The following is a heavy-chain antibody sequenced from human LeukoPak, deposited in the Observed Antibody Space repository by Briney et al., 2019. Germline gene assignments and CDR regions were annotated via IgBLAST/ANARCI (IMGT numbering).Heavy chain of an antibody. V-gene: IGHV3-48*03. D-gene: IGHD1-26*01. J-gene: IGHJ4*02. Sequence: GGSLRLSCAASGFTFSSYDMNWVSQAPGKGPEWVSYVSSSGSTINYAHSMKGRFTISRDNVKNSLYLQMNSLRAEDTALYHCYYEGFWGQGTLVTVSS. CDR3: YYEGF. CDR2: VSSSGSTI. CDR1: GFTFSSYD.